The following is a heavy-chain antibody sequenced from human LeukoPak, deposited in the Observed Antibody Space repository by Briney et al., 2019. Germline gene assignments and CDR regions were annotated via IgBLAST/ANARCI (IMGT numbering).Heavy chain of an antibody. D-gene: IGHD2-15*01. CDR3: ARLVVAARENWFDP. CDR2: IIPIFGTA. V-gene: IGHV1-69*13. J-gene: IGHJ5*02. CDR1: GYTFTSYG. Sequence: ASVKVSFKASGYTFTSYGISWVRQAPGQGLEWMGGIIPIFGTANYAQKFQGRVTITADESTSTAYMELSSLRSEDTAVYYCARLVVAARENWFDPWGQGTLVTVSS.